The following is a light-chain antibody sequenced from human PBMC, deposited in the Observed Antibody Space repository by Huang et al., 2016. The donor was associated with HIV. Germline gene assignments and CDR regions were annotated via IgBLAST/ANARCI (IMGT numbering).Light chain of an antibody. CDR3: QQYHSLPWT. Sequence: DIQMTQSPSSLSASVGGSVTITCRASQGIGNSLAWYQQKPAKAPRRLLYATSTLESGVPSRFSGSGAGTHDTLTINTLQPEDIASYYCQQYHSLPWTFGQGTKVEIK. CDR1: QGIGNS. V-gene: IGKV1-NL1*01. CDR2: ATS. J-gene: IGKJ1*01.